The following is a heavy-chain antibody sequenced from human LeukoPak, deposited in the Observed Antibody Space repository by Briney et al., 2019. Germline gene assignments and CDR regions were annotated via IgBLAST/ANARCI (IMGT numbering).Heavy chain of an antibody. CDR2: MNPNSGNT. J-gene: IGHJ6*03. V-gene: IGHV1-8*01. Sequence: GASVKVSCKASGYTFTSYDINWVRQATGQGLEWMGWMNPNSGNTGYAQKFQGRVTMTRNTSISTAYMELSNLRSEDTAVYYCARGRRSSGYYFYYYYYMDVWGKGTTVTISS. D-gene: IGHD3-22*01. CDR1: GYTFTSYD. CDR3: ARGRRSSGYYFYYYYYMDV.